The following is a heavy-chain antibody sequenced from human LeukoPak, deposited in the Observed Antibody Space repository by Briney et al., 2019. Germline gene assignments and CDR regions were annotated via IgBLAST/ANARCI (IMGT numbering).Heavy chain of an antibody. J-gene: IGHJ3*02. CDR2: ISWNSGSI. CDR1: GFTFDDCA. CDR3: AKEGVGATLDAFDI. D-gene: IGHD1-26*01. Sequence: GGSLRLSCAASGFTFDDCAMHWVRQAPGKGLEWVSGISWNSGSIGYADSVKGRFTISRDNAKNSLYLQMNSLRAEDMALYYCAKEGVGATLDAFDIWGQGTMVTVSS. V-gene: IGHV3-9*03.